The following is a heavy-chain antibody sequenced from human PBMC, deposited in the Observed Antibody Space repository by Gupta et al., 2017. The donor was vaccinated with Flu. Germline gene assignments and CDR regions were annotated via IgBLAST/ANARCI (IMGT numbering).Heavy chain of an antibody. CDR2: INQDGREI. CDR3: ARDRGWLQHDD. CDR1: GFTFRSYW. V-gene: IGHV3-7*01. J-gene: IGHJ4*02. Sequence: EVRPVESGGGLVQTGGSLRLSCVVSGFTFRSYWMSWIRQAPGKGLEWVSNINQDGREINYVDSVKGRFTISRDNAKNSLYLQINSLRLEDTAVYYCARDRGWLQHDDWDQGTPVTVSS. D-gene: IGHD5-24*01.